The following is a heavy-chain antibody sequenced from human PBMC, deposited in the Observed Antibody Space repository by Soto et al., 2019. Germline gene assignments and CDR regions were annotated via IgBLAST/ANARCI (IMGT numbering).Heavy chain of an antibody. J-gene: IGHJ4*02. CDR3: VKNGAYADFFDY. CDR2: ISGSGDIT. D-gene: IGHD2-8*01. V-gene: IGHV3-23*01. Sequence: EVQLLESGGGLAQPGGSLRLSCAASGFIFNSYAVSWVRQAPGKGLEWVSLISGSGDITYYADSVKGRFSISRDKFNNTLYLQMNSLRAEDTAICYCVKNGAYADFFDYWGQGTLVTVSS. CDR1: GFIFNSYA.